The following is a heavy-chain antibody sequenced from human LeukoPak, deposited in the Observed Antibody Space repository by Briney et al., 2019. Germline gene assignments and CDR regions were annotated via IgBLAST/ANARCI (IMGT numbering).Heavy chain of an antibody. Sequence: HSGGSLRLSCVASGFTFSSYSMNWVRQAPGKGLEWVSYISSASGSIYYADSVKGRFTISRDNAKNSLFLQMNSLRAEDTAVYYCARLPAYCSSTSCYYDYWGQGTLVTVSS. J-gene: IGHJ4*02. V-gene: IGHV3-48*04. CDR3: ARLPAYCSSTSCYYDY. CDR1: GFTFSSYS. D-gene: IGHD2-2*01. CDR2: ISSASGSI.